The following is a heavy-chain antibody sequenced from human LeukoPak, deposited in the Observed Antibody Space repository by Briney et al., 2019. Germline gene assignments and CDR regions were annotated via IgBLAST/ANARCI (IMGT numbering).Heavy chain of an antibody. CDR1: GFTFSNHW. Sequence: GGSLRLSYAASGFTFSNHWMHWVRQAPGKGLVWVSQIKTDGSITSYADSVKGRFTISRDNAKNTLFLQMNSLRAEDTAVYYCARVWYGQSDYWGQGTLVTVAS. J-gene: IGHJ4*02. CDR3: ARVWYGQSDY. CDR2: IKTDGSIT. V-gene: IGHV3-74*01. D-gene: IGHD2-15*01.